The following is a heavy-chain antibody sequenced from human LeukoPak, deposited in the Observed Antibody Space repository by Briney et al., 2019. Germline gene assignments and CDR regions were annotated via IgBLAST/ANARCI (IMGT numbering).Heavy chain of an antibody. CDR1: TLSVGGSF. CDR2: IYSGGSV. D-gene: IGHD1-1*01. CDR3: ARGRKWNPPLDFDY. J-gene: IGHJ4*02. Sequence: GGSLRLSCVDSTLSVGGSFVSWVRQAPGKGLEWVSVIYSGGSVYSADSVKGRFTISRDYSDNTVYLQMNSLRVEDTAVYFCARGRKWNPPLDFDYWGQGTLVTVSS. V-gene: IGHV3-66*01.